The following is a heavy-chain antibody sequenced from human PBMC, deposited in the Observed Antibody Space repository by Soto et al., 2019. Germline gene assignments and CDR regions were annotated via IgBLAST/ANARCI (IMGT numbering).Heavy chain of an antibody. J-gene: IGHJ5*02. Sequence: GSLRLSCAASGFTFSSYSMNWVRQAPGKGLEWVSSISSSSSYIYYADSVKGRFTISRDNAKNSLYLQMNSLRAEDTAVYYCARSPPPNWFDPWGQGTLVTVSS. CDR2: ISSSSSYI. CDR1: GFTFSSYS. V-gene: IGHV3-21*01. CDR3: ARSPPPNWFDP.